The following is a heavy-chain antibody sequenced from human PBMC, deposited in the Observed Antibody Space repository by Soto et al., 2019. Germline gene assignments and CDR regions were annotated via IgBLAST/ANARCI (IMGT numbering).Heavy chain of an antibody. CDR3: ARFDVERLGYGMDG. CDR1: GPSVSRFY. D-gene: IGHD1-1*01. CDR2: IYTSGST. V-gene: IGHV4-4*07. Sequence: SPTMSLTSSLSGPSVSRFYVILVGAPAGKGLEWIGRIYTSGSTNYNPSLKSRVTMSVDTYKNQFSLKLSSVTAADTAVEDCARFDVERLGYGMDGWGPATKV. J-gene: IGHJ6*02.